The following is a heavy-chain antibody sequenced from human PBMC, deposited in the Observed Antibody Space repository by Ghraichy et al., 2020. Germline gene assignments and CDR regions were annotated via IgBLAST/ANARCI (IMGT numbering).Heavy chain of an antibody. Sequence: ASVKVSCKASGYTFTSYDINWVRQATGQGLEWMGWMNPNSGNTGYAQKFQGRVTITRNTSISTAYMELSSLRSEDTAVYYCARKEWSYYYYGMDVWGQGTTVTVSS. CDR2: MNPNSGNT. D-gene: IGHD3-3*01. CDR1: GYTFTSYD. V-gene: IGHV1-8*03. CDR3: ARKEWSYYYYGMDV. J-gene: IGHJ6*02.